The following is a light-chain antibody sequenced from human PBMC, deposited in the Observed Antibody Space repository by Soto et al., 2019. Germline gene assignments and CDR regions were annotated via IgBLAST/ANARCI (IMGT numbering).Light chain of an antibody. CDR1: NSDVAGYNY. CDR3: CSYAGSYTLV. V-gene: IGLV2-11*01. CDR2: DVN. Sequence: QSVLTQPRSVSGSPGQSVTISCTGTNSDVAGYNYVSWYQQHPGKAPKLMIYDVNRRPSGVPDRFSGSKSGNTASLTISGLQAEDEADYYCCSYAGSYTLVFGGGTKLTVL. J-gene: IGLJ3*02.